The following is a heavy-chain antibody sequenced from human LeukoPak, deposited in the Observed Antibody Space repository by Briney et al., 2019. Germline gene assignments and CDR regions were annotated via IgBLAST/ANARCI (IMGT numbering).Heavy chain of an antibody. V-gene: IGHV3-48*04. CDR1: GFTLSGYN. CDR2: ISSSSSSI. CDR3: ARDKEYSSSFPDY. J-gene: IGHJ4*02. D-gene: IGHD6-6*01. Sequence: GGSLRLSCAASGFTLSGYNMNWVRQAPGKRLEWVSYISSSSSSIYYADSVKGRFTISRDNAKNSLYLQMNSLRAEDTAVYYCARDKEYSSSFPDYWGQGTLVTVPS.